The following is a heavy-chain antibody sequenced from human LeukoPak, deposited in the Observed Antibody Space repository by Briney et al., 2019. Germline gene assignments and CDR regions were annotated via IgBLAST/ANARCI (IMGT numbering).Heavy chain of an antibody. V-gene: IGHV4-34*01. J-gene: IGHJ5*02. CDR1: GGSFSGYY. CDR2: INHSGST. CDR3: ARDSGSSSWYGVDP. D-gene: IGHD6-13*01. Sequence: SETLSLTCAVYGGSFSGYYWSWIRQPPGKGLEWIGEINHSGSTNYNPSLKSRVTISVDTSKNQFSLKLSSVTAADTAVYYCARDSGSSSWYGVDPWGQGTLVTVSS.